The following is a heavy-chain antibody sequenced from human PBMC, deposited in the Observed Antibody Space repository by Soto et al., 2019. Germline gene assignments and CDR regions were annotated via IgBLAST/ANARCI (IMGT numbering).Heavy chain of an antibody. CDR1: GGSVSSGSYY. J-gene: IGHJ5*02. CDR2: IYYSGST. Sequence: SETLSLTCTVSGGSVSSGSYYWSWIRQPPGKGLEWIGYIYYSGSTNYNPSLKSRVTLSVDTSKNQFSLKLSSVTAADTAVYYCSRPPRRENGFDPWGQGTLVTVSS. CDR3: SRPPRRENGFDP. V-gene: IGHV4-61*01.